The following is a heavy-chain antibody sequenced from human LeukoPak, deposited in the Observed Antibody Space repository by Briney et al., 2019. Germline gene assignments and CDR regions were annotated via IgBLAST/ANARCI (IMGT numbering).Heavy chain of an antibody. CDR1: GFTFSTYW. CDR2: MRRDGNEI. D-gene: IGHD6-13*01. Sequence: GGSLRLSCSASGFTFSTYWMSWVRQAPGKGLEWVANMRRDGNEIYYLDSVRGRFTISRDNAKNSLYLQMNSLRAEDTAVYYCARGPTSIAAAGTYAFDIWGQGTMVTVSS. CDR3: ARGPTSIAAAGTYAFDI. V-gene: IGHV3-7*01. J-gene: IGHJ3*02.